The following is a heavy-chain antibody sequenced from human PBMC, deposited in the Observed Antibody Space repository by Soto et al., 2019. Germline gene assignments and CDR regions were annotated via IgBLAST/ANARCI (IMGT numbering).Heavy chain of an antibody. CDR3: LLYYYYYTMDV. D-gene: IGHD2-21*01. J-gene: IGHJ6*02. CDR1: GFTFSTYA. CDR2: ISGSGGHT. V-gene: IGHV3-23*01. Sequence: VQLLQSGGDLVQPGGSLRLSCAASGFTFSTYAMSWVRQAPGKGLEWVSAISGSGGHTYYADSVKGRFSISRDNSKSTLYLQMNSLSAEDTAVYYCLLYYYYYTMDVWGQGTTVTVSS.